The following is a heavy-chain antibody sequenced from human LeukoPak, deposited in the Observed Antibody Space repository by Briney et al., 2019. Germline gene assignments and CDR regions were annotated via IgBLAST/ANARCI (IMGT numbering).Heavy chain of an antibody. CDR2: IIPIFGTA. J-gene: IGHJ3*02. Sequence: GASVKVSCKASGGTFSSYAISWVRQAPGQGLEWMGWIIPIFGTANYAQKFQGRVTITTDESTSTAYMELSSLRSEDTAVYYCASLRSSIAARRDDAFDIWGQGTMVTVSS. CDR3: ASLRSSIAARRDDAFDI. V-gene: IGHV1-69*05. CDR1: GGTFSSYA. D-gene: IGHD6-6*01.